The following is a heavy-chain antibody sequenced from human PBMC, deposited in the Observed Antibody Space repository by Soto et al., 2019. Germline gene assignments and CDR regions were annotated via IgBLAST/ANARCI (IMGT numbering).Heavy chain of an antibody. CDR1: GGSFSGYY. J-gene: IGHJ4*01. D-gene: IGHD2-2*02. CDR2: INHSGST. CDR3: ARGVGYCSSTSWYTYYFDY. Sequence: QVQLQQWGAGLLKPSETLSLTCAVYGGSFSGYYWSWIRQPPGKGLEWIGEINHSGSTNYNPSLKSRTTNSVDTSKNQFPLELGFLTAADTAGYYCARGVGYCSSTSWYTYYFDYWGQGTLVTVSS. V-gene: IGHV4-34*01.